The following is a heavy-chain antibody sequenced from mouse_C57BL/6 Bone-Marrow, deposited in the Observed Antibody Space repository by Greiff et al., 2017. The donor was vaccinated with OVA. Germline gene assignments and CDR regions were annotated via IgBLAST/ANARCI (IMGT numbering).Heavy chain of an antibody. J-gene: IGHJ2*01. V-gene: IGHV5-6*02. CDR1: GFTFSSYG. CDR2: ISSGGSYT. Sequence: EVKLVESGGDLVKPGGSLKLSCAASGFTFSSYGMSWVRQTPDKRLEWVATISSGGSYTYYPDSVKGRFTISRDNAKNTLYLQMSSLKSEDTAMYYCARHLGEYFDYWGQGTTLTVSS. CDR3: ARHLGEYFDY. D-gene: IGHD4-1*01.